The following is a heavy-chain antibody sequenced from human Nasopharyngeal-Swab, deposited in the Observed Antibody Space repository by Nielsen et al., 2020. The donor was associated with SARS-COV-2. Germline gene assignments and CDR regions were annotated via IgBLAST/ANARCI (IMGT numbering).Heavy chain of an antibody. Sequence: WVRQAPGQGLEWMGRINPNSGGTNYAQKFQGRVTMTRDTSISTAYMELSRLRSDDTAVYYCAGGPYYGDYFDYWGQGTLVTVSS. D-gene: IGHD3-10*01. CDR3: AGGPYYGDYFDY. V-gene: IGHV1-2*06. CDR2: INPNSGGT. J-gene: IGHJ4*02.